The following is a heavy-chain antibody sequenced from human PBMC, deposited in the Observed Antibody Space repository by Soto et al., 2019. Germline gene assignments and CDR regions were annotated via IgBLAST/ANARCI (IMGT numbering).Heavy chain of an antibody. CDR2: ISRSSSYI. J-gene: IGHJ6*02. CDR3: ARDGGWWEPMHYCYCMDA. V-gene: IGHV3-21*01. D-gene: IGHD2-15*01. CDR1: GFIFSSYA. Sequence: GGSLRLSCAGSGFIFSSYAMNWVRQAPGKGLEWVSSISRSSSYIYYADSVRGRFTISRDNAKNTLHLQMDSLRDDDTAVYYCARDGGWWEPMHYCYCMDAGGRGTTVTVSS.